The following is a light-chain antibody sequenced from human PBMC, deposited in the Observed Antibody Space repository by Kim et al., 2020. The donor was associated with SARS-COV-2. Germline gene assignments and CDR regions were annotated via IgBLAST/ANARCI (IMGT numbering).Light chain of an antibody. Sequence: SYELTQPPSVSVSPGQTATITCSGEELGDVYASWYQQKPGQSPFLIIYQDNKRPSGIPARFSGSNSGNTATLTISATQAMDEADYYCQAWDRNTAWVFGGGTQLTVL. CDR2: QDN. V-gene: IGLV3-1*01. J-gene: IGLJ3*02. CDR3: QAWDRNTAWV. CDR1: ELGDVY.